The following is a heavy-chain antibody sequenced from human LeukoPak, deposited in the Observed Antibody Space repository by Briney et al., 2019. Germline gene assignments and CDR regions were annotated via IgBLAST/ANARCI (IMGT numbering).Heavy chain of an antibody. Sequence: GGSLRLSCAASGFTVSSNYMSWVRQAPGKGLEWVAVISYDGSNKYYADSVKGRFTISRDNSKNTLYLQMNSLRAEDTAVYYCAKDRYSSSWRGFDYWGQGTLVTVSS. CDR2: ISYDGSNK. V-gene: IGHV3-30*18. CDR1: GFTVSSNY. J-gene: IGHJ4*02. D-gene: IGHD6-13*01. CDR3: AKDRYSSSWRGFDY.